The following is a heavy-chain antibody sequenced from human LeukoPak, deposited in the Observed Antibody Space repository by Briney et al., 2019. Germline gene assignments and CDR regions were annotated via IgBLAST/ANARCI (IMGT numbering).Heavy chain of an antibody. D-gene: IGHD1-26*01. Sequence: PSQTLSLTCTVSGGSISSGSYYWSWIRQPAGKGLEWIGRIYTSGSTNYNPSLKSRVTISVDTSKNQFSLKLSSVTAADTAVYYCAGAHLGANYYYYYMDVWGKGTTVTVSS. V-gene: IGHV4-61*02. CDR3: AGAHLGANYYYYYMDV. CDR2: IYTSGST. CDR1: GGSISSGSYY. J-gene: IGHJ6*03.